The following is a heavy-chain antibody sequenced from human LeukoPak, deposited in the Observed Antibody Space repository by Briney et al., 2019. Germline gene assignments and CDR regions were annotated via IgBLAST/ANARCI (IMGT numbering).Heavy chain of an antibody. D-gene: IGHD3-16*02. Sequence: DSVKGRFTISRDNAKNSLYLQMNSLRAEDTAVYYCARARSWPTYFDYWGQGTLVTVSS. J-gene: IGHJ4*02. CDR3: ARARSWPTYFDY. V-gene: IGHV3-11*06.